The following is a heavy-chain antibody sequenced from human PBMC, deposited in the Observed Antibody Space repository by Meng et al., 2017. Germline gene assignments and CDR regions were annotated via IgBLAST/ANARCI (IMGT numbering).Heavy chain of an antibody. CDR1: RDSVSSHSSA. D-gene: IGHD2-15*01. Sequence: QLHLQQSVAGLVKPSHTRSLTCPISRDSVSSHSSAWKWLRQSPSRGIEWLGRTYYTSKWYNDYAVSVKSRITIKPDTSKNHFSLQLNSVTPEETAVYYCVRDVRGTYFEYWGQGTLVTVSS. V-gene: IGHV6-1*01. CDR2: TYYTSKWYN. J-gene: IGHJ4*02. CDR3: VRDVRGTYFEY.